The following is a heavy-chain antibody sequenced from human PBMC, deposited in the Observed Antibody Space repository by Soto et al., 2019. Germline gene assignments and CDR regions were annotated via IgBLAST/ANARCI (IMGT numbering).Heavy chain of an antibody. D-gene: IGHD3-9*01. CDR2: ISYDGSNK. V-gene: IGHV3-30-3*01. CDR3: ARDPGFRQSYLDY. CDR1: GFTFSSYA. Sequence: GGSLRLSCAASGFTFSSYAMHWVRQAPGKGLEWVAVISYDGSNKYYADSVKGRFTISRDNSKNTLYLQMNSLRAEDTAVYYCARDPGFRQSYLDYWGQGTLVTVSS. J-gene: IGHJ4*02.